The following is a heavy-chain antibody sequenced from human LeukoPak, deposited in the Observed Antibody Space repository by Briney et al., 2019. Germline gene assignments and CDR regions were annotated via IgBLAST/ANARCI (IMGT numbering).Heavy chain of an antibody. CDR3: ARDGAIGYSDSSGYSRYLDY. CDR2: ISSTSSYV. CDR1: GFTFSSYS. D-gene: IGHD3-22*01. J-gene: IGHJ4*02. Sequence: GGSLRLSCAASGFTFSSYSMNWVRQAPGKGLEWVSSISSTSSYVYYADSVKGRFTISRDNAKNSLYLQMNSLRAEDTAVYYCARDGAIGYSDSSGYSRYLDYWGQGTLVTVSS. V-gene: IGHV3-21*01.